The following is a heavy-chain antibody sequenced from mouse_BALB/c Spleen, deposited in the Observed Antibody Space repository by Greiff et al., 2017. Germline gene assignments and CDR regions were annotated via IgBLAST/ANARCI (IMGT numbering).Heavy chain of an antibody. Sequence: EVKLVESGGGLVKPGGSLKLSCAASGFAFSSYDMSWVRQTPEKRLEWVAYISSGGGSTYYPDTVKGRFTISRDNAKNTLYLQMSSLKSEDTAMYYCARHEAYYDYLDYWGQGTSVTVSS. CDR3: ARHEAYYDYLDY. CDR1: GFAFSSYD. V-gene: IGHV5-12-1*01. CDR2: ISSGGGST. J-gene: IGHJ4*01. D-gene: IGHD2-4*01.